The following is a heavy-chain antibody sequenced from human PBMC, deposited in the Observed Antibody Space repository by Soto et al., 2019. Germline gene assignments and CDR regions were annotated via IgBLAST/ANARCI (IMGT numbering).Heavy chain of an antibody. J-gene: IGHJ4*02. CDR1: GFTFSSYG. CDR3: ARDPSEYYYVSSGYSFGC. D-gene: IGHD3-22*01. CDR2: IWYDGSNK. Sequence: QVQLVESGGGVVQPGRSLRLSCAASGFTFSSYGMHWVRQAPGKGLEWVAVIWYDGSNKYYADSVKGRFTISRDNSKNTLHLQMNHLRAEDTAVYHCARDPSEYYYVSSGYSFGCWGQGTLVTVSS. V-gene: IGHV3-33*01.